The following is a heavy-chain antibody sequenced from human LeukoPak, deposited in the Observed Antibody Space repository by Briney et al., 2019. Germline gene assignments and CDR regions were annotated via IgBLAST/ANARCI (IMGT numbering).Heavy chain of an antibody. CDR2: IYWNDDK. J-gene: IGHJ5*02. Sequence: SGPTLVKPTQTLTLTCTFSGFSLSTSGVGVGWIRQPPGKALEWLALIYWNDDKRYSPSLKSRLTITKDTSKNQVVLTMTNMDPVDTATYYCAHSLKGIAAAVALNWFDPWGQGTLVTVSS. D-gene: IGHD6-13*01. V-gene: IGHV2-5*01. CDR3: AHSLKGIAAAVALNWFDP. CDR1: GFSLSTSGVG.